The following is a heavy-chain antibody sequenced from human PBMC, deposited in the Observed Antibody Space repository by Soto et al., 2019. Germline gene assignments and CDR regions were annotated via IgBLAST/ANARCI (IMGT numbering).Heavy chain of an antibody. D-gene: IGHD2-2*01. CDR1: GFTFSSYA. J-gene: IGHJ4*02. CDR3: ARDRSMVVVVPGY. Sequence: QVHLVESGGGVVQPGRSLRLSCAASGFTFSSYAMHWVRQAPGKGLEWVAHISHDGSNNYYADSVKGRFTISRDNSKNMVYLQMNSLRVDDPAVYYWARDRSMVVVVPGYWGQGTLVTVSS. CDR2: ISHDGSNN. V-gene: IGHV3-30-3*01.